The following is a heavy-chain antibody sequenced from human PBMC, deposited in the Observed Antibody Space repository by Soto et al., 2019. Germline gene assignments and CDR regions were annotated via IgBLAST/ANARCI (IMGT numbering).Heavy chain of an antibody. CDR2: IYSGGST. CDR3: ASVVVVPAAKGAFDI. CDR1: GFTVSSNY. J-gene: IGHJ3*02. V-gene: IGHV3-53*01. D-gene: IGHD2-2*01. Sequence: LRLSCAASGFTVSSNYMSWVRQAPGKGLEWVSVIYSGGSTYYADSVKGRFTVSRDNSKNTLYLQMNSLRAEDTAVYYCASVVVVPAAKGAFDIWGQGTMVTVSS.